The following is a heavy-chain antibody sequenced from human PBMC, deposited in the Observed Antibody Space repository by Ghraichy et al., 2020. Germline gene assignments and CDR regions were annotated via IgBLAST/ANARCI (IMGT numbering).Heavy chain of an antibody. J-gene: IGHJ5*02. Sequence: SETLSLTCAVSGGSISSGGYYWSWIRQPPGKGLEWIGYIYHSGSTYYNPSLKSRVTISVDRSKNQFSLKLSSVTAADTAVYYCAGRRGKNSYGLIPWCQKTLATFSS. CDR1: GGSISSGGYY. CDR2: IYHSGST. D-gene: IGHD5-18*01. CDR3: AGRRGKNSYGLIP. V-gene: IGHV4-30-2*01.